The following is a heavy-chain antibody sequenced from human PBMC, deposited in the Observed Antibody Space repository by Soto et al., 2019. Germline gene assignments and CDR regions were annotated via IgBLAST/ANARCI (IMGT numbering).Heavy chain of an antibody. CDR2: INHSGST. Sequence: SETLSLTCAVYGGSFSGYYWSWIRQPPGKGLEWIGEINHSGSTNYNPSLKSRVTISVDTSKSQFSLKLSSVTAADTAVYYCARGHRAWFGGGYYMDVWGKGTTVTVSS. D-gene: IGHD3-10*01. CDR1: GGSFSGYY. CDR3: ARGHRAWFGGGYYMDV. J-gene: IGHJ6*03. V-gene: IGHV4-34*01.